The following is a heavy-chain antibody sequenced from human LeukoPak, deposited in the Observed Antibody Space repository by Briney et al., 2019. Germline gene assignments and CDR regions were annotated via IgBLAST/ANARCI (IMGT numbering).Heavy chain of an antibody. CDR3: TREPISGVDY. Sequence: ASVKVSCKASGGTFSSYAISWVRQAPGQGLEWMGRINPNSGGTSYAQKFQGRVTMTRDTSITTAYMELSRLRSDDTAVYYCTREPISGVDYWGQGTLVTASS. V-gene: IGHV1-2*06. CDR1: GGTFSSYA. J-gene: IGHJ4*02. D-gene: IGHD2-2*02. CDR2: INPNSGGT.